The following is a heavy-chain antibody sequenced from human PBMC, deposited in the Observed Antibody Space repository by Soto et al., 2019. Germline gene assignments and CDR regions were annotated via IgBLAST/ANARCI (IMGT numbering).Heavy chain of an antibody. CDR1: GFMFDSYA. Sequence: EVKLLESGGGLVQPGGSMRLSCEASGFMFDSYAMNWVRQAPGKGLEWVSYISPGGDRIYYAESLKGRITISRDNARNSLSLQMNILSDEDTAVYYCTKSADSAGWGVDFWGQGTLVTVSS. V-gene: IGHV3-48*02. D-gene: IGHD6-19*01. CDR3: TKSADSAGWGVDF. CDR2: ISPGGDRI. J-gene: IGHJ4*02.